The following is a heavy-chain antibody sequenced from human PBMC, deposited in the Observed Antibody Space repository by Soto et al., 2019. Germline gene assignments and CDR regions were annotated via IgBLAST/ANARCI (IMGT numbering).Heavy chain of an antibody. CDR3: ASWAGDSK. D-gene: IGHD2-21*01. V-gene: IGHV1-8*01. CDR2: VSPSSGNT. Sequence: QVQLVQSGAEVRKPGASVKVSCKASGYTFNTYDINWVRQAPGQGPEWMGRVSPSSGNTGYAQKFQGRLTVTRATSMRTAYMELSSLTCEGTAVYYCASWAGDSKWGQGSLVIVSS. CDR1: GYTFNTYD. J-gene: IGHJ4*02.